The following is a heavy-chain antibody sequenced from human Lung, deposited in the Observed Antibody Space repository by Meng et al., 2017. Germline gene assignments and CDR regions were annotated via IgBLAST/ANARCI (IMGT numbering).Heavy chain of an antibody. CDR3: VRDLGFDP. CDR1: GFIFSNHW. J-gene: IGHJ5*02. V-gene: IGHV3-74*01. CDR2: IKTDGSST. Sequence: GASLKLSCAASGFIFSNHWMHWVRQAPGKGLVWVSRIKTDGSSTTYADSVKSRFTIYRDNTKNTLYLQMNSLRVDGTAVYHCVRDLGFDPWGQGALVTVSS.